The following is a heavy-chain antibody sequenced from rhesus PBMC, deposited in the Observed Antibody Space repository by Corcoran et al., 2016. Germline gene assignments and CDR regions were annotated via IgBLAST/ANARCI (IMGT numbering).Heavy chain of an antibody. CDR1: GYSFTSYW. V-gene: IGHV5-2*01. J-gene: IGHJ4*01. CDR3: AKDYSGSWNSGLDY. CDR2: IDPSASDA. D-gene: IGHD6-25*01. Sequence: EVQLVQSEAEVTRPGESLKISCKTSGYSFTSYWITWVRQMPGEGLEWMGAIDPSASDARYSPSFQGQVTISVDKSISTAYLQWTRLKASDSATYYCAKDYSGSWNSGLDYWGQGVLVTVSS.